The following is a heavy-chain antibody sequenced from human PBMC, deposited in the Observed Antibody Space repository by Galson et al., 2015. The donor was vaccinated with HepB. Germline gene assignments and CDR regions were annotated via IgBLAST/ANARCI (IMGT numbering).Heavy chain of an antibody. D-gene: IGHD3-22*01. Sequence: SLRLSCAASGFTFRSYWMSWVRQAPGTGLEWVAAVSYDGINKYYSDSLKGRFTISRDNSKNTLYLQMNSPRVEDTAVYYCARGRNYYDSTGSYDHWGQGTLVTVSS. J-gene: IGHJ4*02. CDR2: VSYDGINK. CDR3: ARGRNYYDSTGSYDH. V-gene: IGHV3-30*03. CDR1: GFTFRSYW.